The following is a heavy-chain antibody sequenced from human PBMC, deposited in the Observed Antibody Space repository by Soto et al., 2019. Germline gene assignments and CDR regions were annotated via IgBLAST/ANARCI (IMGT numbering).Heavy chain of an antibody. D-gene: IGHD3-3*01. CDR3: ARVSEDFWSGFRGWFDP. Sequence: SETLSLTCTVSGGSIRSSSYYWGWIRQPPGKGLEWIGSIYYSGSTYYNPSLKSRVTISVDTSKNQFSLKLSSVTAADTAVYYCARVSEDFWSGFRGWFDPWGQGTLVTVSS. J-gene: IGHJ5*02. CDR2: IYYSGST. CDR1: GGSIRSSSYY. V-gene: IGHV4-39*07.